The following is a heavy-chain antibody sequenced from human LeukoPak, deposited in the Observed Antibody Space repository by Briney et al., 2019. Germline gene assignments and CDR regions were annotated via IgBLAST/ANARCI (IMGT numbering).Heavy chain of an antibody. CDR3: AKVDDSSGYYADY. CDR1: GFTFSSYG. D-gene: IGHD3-22*01. J-gene: IGHJ4*02. V-gene: IGHV3-30*18. CDR2: ILYDGSNK. Sequence: PGGSLRLSCAASGFTFSSYGMHWVRQAPGKGLEWVAVILYDGSNKYYADSVKGRFTISRDNSKNTLYLQMNSLRAEDTAVYYCAKVDDSSGYYADYWGQGTLVTVSS.